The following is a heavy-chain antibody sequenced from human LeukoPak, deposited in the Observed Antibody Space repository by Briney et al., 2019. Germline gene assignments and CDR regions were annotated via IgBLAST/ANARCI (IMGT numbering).Heavy chain of an antibody. J-gene: IGHJ4*02. CDR1: GGFVTSYY. V-gene: IGHV4-4*07. Sequence: PSETLALPCTVSGGFVTSYYCNWIRQPAGKALEWIGRIYSSGDTNYNPSLKSRITMSVDTSKNQFSLNLSSVTAADTAVYYCARDPFGSSLDYWGQGTLVTVSS. CDR3: ARDPFGSSLDY. D-gene: IGHD1-26*01. CDR2: IYSSGDT.